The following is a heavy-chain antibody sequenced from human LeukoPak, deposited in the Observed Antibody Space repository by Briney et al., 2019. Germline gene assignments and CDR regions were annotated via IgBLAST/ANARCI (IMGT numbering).Heavy chain of an antibody. CDR2: IYYSGST. J-gene: IGHJ4*02. Sequence: SETLSLTCAVYGGSFSGYYWSWIRQHPGKALNGIGYIYYSGSTYYNPSLKSRVTISVDTSKNQFSLKLSSVTAADTAVYYCARDIAGRGYFDYWGQGTLVTLSS. CDR3: ARDIAGRGYFDY. V-gene: IGHV4-31*11. D-gene: IGHD2-15*01. CDR1: GGSFSGYY.